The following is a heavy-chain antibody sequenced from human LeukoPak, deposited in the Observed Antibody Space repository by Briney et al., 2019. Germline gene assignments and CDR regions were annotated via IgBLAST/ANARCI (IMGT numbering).Heavy chain of an antibody. CDR3: ARDPGQQLTFRDWFDP. Sequence: SETLSLTCTVSGGSISSRPYCWGWIRQPPGKGLEWLGSFYYSGSTYYKPSLKSRVTISVDTSKNQFSLQLNSVTPEDTAVYYCARDPGQQLTFRDWFDPWGQGTLVTVSS. CDR1: GGSISSRPYC. D-gene: IGHD6-13*01. V-gene: IGHV4-39*02. CDR2: FYYSGST. J-gene: IGHJ5*02.